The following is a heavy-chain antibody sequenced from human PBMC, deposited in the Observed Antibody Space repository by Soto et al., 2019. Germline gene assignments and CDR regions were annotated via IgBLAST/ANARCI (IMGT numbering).Heavy chain of an antibody. CDR1: AGSISETY. CDR2: IFANGHT. J-gene: IGHJ5*02. Sequence: SETLSLTCIVSAGSISETYWNYVRQPPGKGLEWIGLIFANGHTDYNPSLKIRVTMSVYSSKNQFSLRLTSMTAAYTAVYYCVARLAASGLNWLDPWGRGNLVTVTS. V-gene: IGHV4-4*07. CDR3: VARLAASGLNWLDP. D-gene: IGHD6-13*01.